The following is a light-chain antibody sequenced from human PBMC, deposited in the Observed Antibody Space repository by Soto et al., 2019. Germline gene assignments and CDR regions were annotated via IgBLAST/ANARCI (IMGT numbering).Light chain of an antibody. CDR3: CSYAGSSTWV. J-gene: IGLJ3*02. CDR1: SSDVGSYNL. CDR2: EGS. V-gene: IGLV2-23*01. Sequence: QSALTQSASVPGSPGQSITISCTGTSSDVGSYNLVSWYQQHPGKAPKLMIYEGSKRRSGVSNRFSGSKSGNTASLTISGLQAEDESDYYCCSYAGSSTWVFGGGTKLTVL.